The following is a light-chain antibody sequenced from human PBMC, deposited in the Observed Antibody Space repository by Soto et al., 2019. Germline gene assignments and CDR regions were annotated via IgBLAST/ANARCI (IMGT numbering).Light chain of an antibody. CDR2: DDD. CDR1: SSNIGGNS. J-gene: IGLJ1*01. CDR3: GSWDSSLSAYV. V-gene: IGLV1-51*01. Sequence: QSVMSQPPSVSAAPGQRVTISCSGSSSNIGGNSVSWYQQLPGTAPKLLIYDDDQRPSGIPDRFSGSKSGTSATLSITGFQTGDEADYYCGSWDSSLSAYVFGTGTKLTVL.